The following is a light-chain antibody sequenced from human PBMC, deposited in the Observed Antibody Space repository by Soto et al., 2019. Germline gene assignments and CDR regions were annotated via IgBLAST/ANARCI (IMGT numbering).Light chain of an antibody. CDR3: GSYADGNTLV. V-gene: IGLV2-23*02. CDR1: TSDVGSYNL. CDR2: KVT. J-gene: IGLJ2*01. Sequence: QSVLTQPASVSGSPGQSITISCTGTTSDVGSYNLVSWFRQHPGTAPKLMIYKVTERPSGVSDRFSGSKSGSTASLTISGLQAEDEADYYCGSYADGNTLVFGGGTKLTVL.